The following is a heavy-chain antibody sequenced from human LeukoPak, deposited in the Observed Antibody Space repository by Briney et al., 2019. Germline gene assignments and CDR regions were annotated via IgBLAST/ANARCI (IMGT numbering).Heavy chain of an antibody. V-gene: IGHV1-46*01. J-gene: IGHJ4*02. CDR2: INPSGGST. Sequence: ASVKVSCKASGYTFTSYYMHWVRQAPGQGLEWMGIINPSGGSTSYAQKFQGRVTMTRDTSTSTVYMELSSLRSEDTAVYYCAKARADCSSGSCYSDYWGQGTLVTVSS. D-gene: IGHD2-15*01. CDR1: GYTFTSYY. CDR3: AKARADCSSGSCYSDY.